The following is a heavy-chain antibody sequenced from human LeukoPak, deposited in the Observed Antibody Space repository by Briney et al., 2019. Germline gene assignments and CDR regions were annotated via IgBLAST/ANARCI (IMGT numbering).Heavy chain of an antibody. J-gene: IGHJ4*02. CDR1: GGSISSSSYY. CDR3: ARFDILTGYYN. V-gene: IGHV4-39*01. D-gene: IGHD3-9*01. Sequence: ASETLSLTCTVSGGSISSSSYYWGWIRQPPGKGLEWIGSIYYSGSTYYNPSLKSRVTISVDTSKNQFSLKLSSVTAADTAVYYCARFDILTGYYNWGQGTLVTVSS. CDR2: IYYSGST.